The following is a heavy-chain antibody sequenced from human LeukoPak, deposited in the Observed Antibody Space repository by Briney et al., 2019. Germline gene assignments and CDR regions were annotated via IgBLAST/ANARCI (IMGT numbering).Heavy chain of an antibody. CDR3: ARELGDGLVLAYFDY. V-gene: IGHV4-61*02. CDR2: IYTSGST. Sequence: PSETLSLTCTVSGGSISSGSYYWSWIRQPAGKGLEWIGRIYTSGSTNYNPSLKSRVTISVDTSKNQFSLKLSSVTAADTAVYYCARELGDGLVLAYFDYWGQGTLVTVSS. CDR1: GGSISSGSYY. D-gene: IGHD5-24*01. J-gene: IGHJ4*02.